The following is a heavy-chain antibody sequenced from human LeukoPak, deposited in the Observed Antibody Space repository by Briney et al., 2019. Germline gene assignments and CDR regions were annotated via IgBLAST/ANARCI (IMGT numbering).Heavy chain of an antibody. V-gene: IGHV1-69*06. CDR1: GGTFSSYA. CDR2: IIPIFGTA. D-gene: IGHD1-1*01. CDR3: AAWNVDRSREFDY. Sequence: SVKVSCKASGGTFSSYAISWVRQAPGQGLEWMGGIIPIFGTANYAQKFQGRVTITADKSTSTAYMELSSLKASDTAMYYCAAWNVDRSREFDYWGQGTLVTVSS. J-gene: IGHJ4*02.